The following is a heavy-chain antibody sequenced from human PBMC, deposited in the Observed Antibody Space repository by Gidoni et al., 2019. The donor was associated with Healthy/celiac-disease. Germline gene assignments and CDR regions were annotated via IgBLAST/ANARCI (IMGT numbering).Heavy chain of an antibody. CDR3: AREMAARSGLCDY. Sequence: QVQLVESGGGVVQPGRSLRLSCAASGSTFSSYGMHWVRQAPGKGLEWVAVIWYDGSNKYYADSVKGRFTISRDNSKNTLYLQMNSLRAEDTAVYYCAREMAARSGLCDYWGQGTLVTVSS. V-gene: IGHV3-33*01. CDR1: GSTFSSYG. J-gene: IGHJ4*02. D-gene: IGHD6-6*01. CDR2: IWYDGSNK.